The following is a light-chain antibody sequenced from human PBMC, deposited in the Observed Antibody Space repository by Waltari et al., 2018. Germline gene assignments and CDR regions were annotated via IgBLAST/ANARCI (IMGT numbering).Light chain of an antibody. CDR1: SSDVGGYNY. V-gene: IGLV2-14*03. J-gene: IGLJ2*01. CDR2: GVG. Sequence: QSALTQPASVSGSPGQSITISCTGISSDVGGYNYVSWYQQHPGKAPKGMIYGVGYRPSWVSSRFSGSKSGNTASLTISELQAEDEADYYCTSYASSSTLVFGGGTKLTVL. CDR3: TSYASSSTLV.